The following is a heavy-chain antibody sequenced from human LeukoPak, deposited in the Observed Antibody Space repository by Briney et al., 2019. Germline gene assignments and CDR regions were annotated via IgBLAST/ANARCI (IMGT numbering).Heavy chain of an antibody. J-gene: IGHJ6*03. CDR2: INPNSGGT. V-gene: IGHV1-2*02. CDR3: ARGRHYYMDV. Sequence: ASVKVSCKASGYTFIGYYMHWVRQAPGQGLEWMGWINPNSGGTSYAQKFQGRVTMTRDMSTSTVYMELSSLRSEDTAVYYCARGRHYYMDVWGKGTTVTISS. CDR1: GYTFIGYY.